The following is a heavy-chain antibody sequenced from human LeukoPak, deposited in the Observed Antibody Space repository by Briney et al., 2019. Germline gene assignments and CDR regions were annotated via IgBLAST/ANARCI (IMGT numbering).Heavy chain of an antibody. CDR1: GFTFSSYA. D-gene: IGHD3-22*01. CDR3: AKVGYYYDSSGYYPGGDFDY. CDR2: ISGSGTST. Sequence: GGSLCLSCAASGFTFSSYAMSWVCQAPGKGLEWVSAISGSGTSTYYADSVKGRFTISRDNSKNTLYLQMNSLRAEDTAVYYCAKVGYYYDSSGYYPGGDFDYWGQGTLVTFSS. V-gene: IGHV3-23*01. J-gene: IGHJ4*02.